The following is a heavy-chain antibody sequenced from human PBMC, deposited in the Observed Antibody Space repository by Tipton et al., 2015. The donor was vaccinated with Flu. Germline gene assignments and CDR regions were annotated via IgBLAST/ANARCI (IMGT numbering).Heavy chain of an antibody. CDR2: INGDGITT. Sequence: SLRLSCAASGFTFIYYWMHWVRQSPGKGLVWVSFINGDGITTNYADSVKGRFTISRDNAKNALYLQMHSLRAEDTAVYFCVRHSGEPLDYWGQGTLITVSS. CDR3: VRHSGEPLDY. CDR1: GFTFIYYW. D-gene: IGHD3-10*01. V-gene: IGHV3-74*01. J-gene: IGHJ4*02.